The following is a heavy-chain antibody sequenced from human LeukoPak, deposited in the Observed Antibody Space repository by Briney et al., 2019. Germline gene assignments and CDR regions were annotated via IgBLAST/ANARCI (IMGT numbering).Heavy chain of an antibody. D-gene: IGHD3-10*02. V-gene: IGHV3-43*01. CDR3: AKELDTMFFDY. Sequence: GGSLRLSCATSGFNFDRYTMHWVRQAPGKGLEWVSLAGWAGGTTFYSDSVRGRFTISRDSGRKSVYLQMNSLTTDDTAFYFCAKELDTMFFDYWGQGALVTVSS. CDR1: GFNFDRYT. J-gene: IGHJ4*02. CDR2: AGWAGGTT.